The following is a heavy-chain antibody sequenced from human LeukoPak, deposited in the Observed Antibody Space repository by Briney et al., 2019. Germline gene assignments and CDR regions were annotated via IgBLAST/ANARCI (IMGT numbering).Heavy chain of an antibody. CDR1: GSYW. V-gene: IGHV3-74*01. CDR3: VSFYETY. J-gene: IGHJ4*02. CDR2: INSDGSWT. Sequence: GGSLRLSCATSGSYWMHWVRQAPGKGLVWVSHINSDGSWTSYADSVKGRFTISKDNAKNTVYLQMNNLRAEDTAVYYCVSFYETYWGRGTLVTVSS. D-gene: IGHD2/OR15-2a*01.